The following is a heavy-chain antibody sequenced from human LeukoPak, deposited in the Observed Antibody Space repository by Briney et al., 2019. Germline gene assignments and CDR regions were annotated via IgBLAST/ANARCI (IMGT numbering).Heavy chain of an antibody. CDR1: GGTFSSYA. D-gene: IGHD3-3*01. Sequence: SVKVSCKASGGTFSSYAISWVRQAPGQGLEWMGGIIPIFGTANYAQKFQGGVTITADESTSTAYMELSSLRSEDTAVYYCAGRDDYDFWSGYHSYYYYYGMDVWGQGTTVTVSS. V-gene: IGHV1-69*13. J-gene: IGHJ6*02. CDR3: AGRDDYDFWSGYHSYYYYYGMDV. CDR2: IIPIFGTA.